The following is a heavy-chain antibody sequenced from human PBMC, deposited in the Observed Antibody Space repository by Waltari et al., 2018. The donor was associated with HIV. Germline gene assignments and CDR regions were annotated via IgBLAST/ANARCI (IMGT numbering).Heavy chain of an antibody. D-gene: IGHD3-22*01. Sequence: QVQLQESGPGLVKPSETLSLTCTVSGGSISSYYWSWIRHPPGKGLEWIGYIYYSGGTNYNPSLKSRVTISVDTSKNQFSLKLSSVTAADTAVYYCARLALMYYYDSSGSFDYWGQGTLVTVSS. V-gene: IGHV4-59*08. CDR2: IYYSGGT. CDR3: ARLALMYYYDSSGSFDY. J-gene: IGHJ4*02. CDR1: GGSISSYY.